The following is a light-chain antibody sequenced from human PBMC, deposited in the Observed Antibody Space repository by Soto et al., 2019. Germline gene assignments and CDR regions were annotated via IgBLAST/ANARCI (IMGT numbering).Light chain of an antibody. J-gene: IGLJ1*01. CDR2: DVS. V-gene: IGLV2-14*01. CDR3: SSYTSSSTPG. Sequence: QSVLTQPASVSGSPGQSITISCTGTSSDVGGYNYVSWYQQHPGKAPKLMIYDVSNRPSGVSNRFSGSKPGNTASLTISGLQAEDEADYYCSSYTSSSTPGFGTGTKVTVL. CDR1: SSDVGGYNY.